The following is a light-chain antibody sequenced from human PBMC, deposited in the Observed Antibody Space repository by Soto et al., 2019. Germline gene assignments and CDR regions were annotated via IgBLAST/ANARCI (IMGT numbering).Light chain of an antibody. CDR1: FNDVGGYDY. V-gene: IGLV2-8*01. Sequence: QSALTQPPSTSGSPGQSVTISCTGTFNDVGGYDYVSWYQQHPGKAPKLLIYEVSKRPSGVPDRFSGSKSGNTASLTVSWLQAEDEDDYHSSSSAGSNNMLFGGGTKLTVL. CDR3: SSSAGSNNML. CDR2: EVS. J-gene: IGLJ2*01.